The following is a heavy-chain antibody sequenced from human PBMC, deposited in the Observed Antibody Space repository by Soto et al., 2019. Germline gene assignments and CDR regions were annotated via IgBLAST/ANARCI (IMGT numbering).Heavy chain of an antibody. CDR3: ARAGYCSSTSCRKGAFDI. J-gene: IGHJ3*02. V-gene: IGHV1-46*03. D-gene: IGHD2-2*01. CDR2: INPSGGST. Sequence: ASVKVSCKASGYAFTSYYMHWVRQAPGQGLEWMGIINPSGGSTSYAQKFQGRVTMTRDTSTSTVYMELSSLRSEDTAVYYCARAGYCSSTSCRKGAFDIWGQGTMVTVSS. CDR1: GYAFTSYY.